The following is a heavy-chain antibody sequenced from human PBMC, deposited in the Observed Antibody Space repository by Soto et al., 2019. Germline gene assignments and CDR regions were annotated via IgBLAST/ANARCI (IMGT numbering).Heavy chain of an antibody. CDR2: IWYDGSNK. V-gene: IGHV3-33*01. CDR1: GFTFSSYG. J-gene: IGHJ6*02. D-gene: IGHD5-18*01. CDR3: ARDFGGYRYGYPYYYYYYGMDV. Sequence: LRLSCAASGFTFSSYGMHWVRQAPGKGLEWVVVIWYDGSNKYYADSVKGRFTISRDNPKNTLYLQMNSLRAEDTAVYYCARDFGGYRYGYPYYYYYYGMDVWGQGTTVTAP.